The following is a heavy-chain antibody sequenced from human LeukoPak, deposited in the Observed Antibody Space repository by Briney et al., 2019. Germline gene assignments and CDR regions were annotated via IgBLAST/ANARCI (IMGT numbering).Heavy chain of an antibody. CDR3: TTFYHEYSPY. D-gene: IGHD2/OR15-2a*01. CDR1: GFSFMNAW. V-gene: IGHV3-15*01. Sequence: GGSLRLSCAASGFSFMNAWMIWVRQAPGKGLEWVGRIKSNADGGTPDYAGPARGRFTISRDDSKNTLYLQMNSLKTEDPAVYYCTTFYHEYSPYWGRGTLVTVSS. CDR2: IKSNADGGTP. J-gene: IGHJ4*02.